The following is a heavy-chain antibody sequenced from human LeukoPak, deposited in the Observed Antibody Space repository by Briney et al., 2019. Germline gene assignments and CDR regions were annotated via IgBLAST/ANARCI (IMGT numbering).Heavy chain of an antibody. CDR3: ARLGSSGFFYYYYYGMDV. CDR2: ISAYNGNT. D-gene: IGHD6-19*01. Sequence: ASVKVSCNASGYTFTSYGISWVRQAPGQGLEWMGWISAYNGNTNYVKKLQGRVTMTTDTSTSTAYMELRSLRSDDTAVYYCARLGSSGFFYYYYYGMDVWGQGTTVTVSS. CDR1: GYTFTSYG. J-gene: IGHJ6*02. V-gene: IGHV1-18*01.